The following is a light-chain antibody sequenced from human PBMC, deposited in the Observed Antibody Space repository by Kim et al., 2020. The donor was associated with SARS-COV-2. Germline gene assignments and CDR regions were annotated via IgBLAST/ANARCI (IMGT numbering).Light chain of an antibody. J-gene: IGKJ5*01. CDR2: DAS. Sequence: DIQMTQSPSSLSASVGDRLTITCQASHDISISLNWYQQKPGQAPKLVIYDASNLETGVPSRFSGSGSGTDFTFTISSLQPEDIATYYCQQYENLPPAFGQGTRLEIK. CDR3: QQYENLPPA. V-gene: IGKV1-33*01. CDR1: HDISIS.